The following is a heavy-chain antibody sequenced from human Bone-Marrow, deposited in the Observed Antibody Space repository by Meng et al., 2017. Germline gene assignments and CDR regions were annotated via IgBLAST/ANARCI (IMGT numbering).Heavy chain of an antibody. CDR3: ARWRSGSYYYYYGMDV. CDR2: IIPIFGTA. J-gene: IGHJ6*02. CDR1: GGTFSSYA. Sequence: SSVNVSCKASGGTFSSYAISWVRQAPGQGLDWMGGIIPIFGTANYAQKFQGRVTITTDESTSTAYMELSSLRSEDTAVYYCARWRSGSYYYYYGMDVWGQGTTVTVSS. D-gene: IGHD3-10*01. V-gene: IGHV1-69*05.